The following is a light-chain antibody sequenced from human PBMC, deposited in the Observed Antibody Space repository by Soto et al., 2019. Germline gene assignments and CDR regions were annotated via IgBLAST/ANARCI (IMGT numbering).Light chain of an antibody. CDR2: EVI. CDR3: SSYTSSSTTPYV. V-gene: IGLV2-14*01. J-gene: IGLJ1*01. CDR1: SSDIGAYNY. Sequence: QSALTQPASVSGSPGQSITISCTGTSSDIGAYNYVSWYRQHPGKAPKLMIYEVINRPSGVSNRFSGSKSGNTASLTISGLQAEDAADYYCSSYTSSSTTPYVFGTGTKLTVL.